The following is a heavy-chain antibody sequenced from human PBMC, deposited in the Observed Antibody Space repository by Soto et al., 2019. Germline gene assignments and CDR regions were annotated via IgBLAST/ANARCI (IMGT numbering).Heavy chain of an antibody. J-gene: IGHJ6*02. Sequence: HPGGSLRLSCAASGFTFDDYTMHWVRQAPGKGLEWVSLISWDGGSTYYADSVKGRFTISRDNSKNSLYLQMNSLRTEDTALYYCAKDLYDILTGSDYYYGMDVWGQGTTVTVSS. V-gene: IGHV3-43*01. D-gene: IGHD3-9*01. CDR2: ISWDGGST. CDR3: AKDLYDILTGSDYYYGMDV. CDR1: GFTFDDYT.